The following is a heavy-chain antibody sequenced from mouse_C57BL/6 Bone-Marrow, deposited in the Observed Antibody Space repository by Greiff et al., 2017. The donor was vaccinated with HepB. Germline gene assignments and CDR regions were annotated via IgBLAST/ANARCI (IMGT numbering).Heavy chain of an antibody. CDR3: ARWRIAY. CDR2: IYPGDGDT. Sequence: QVHVKQSGPELVKPGASVKISCKASGYAFSSSWMNWVKQRPGKGLEWIGRIYPGDGDTNYNGKFKGKATLTADKSSSTAYMQLSSLTSEDSAVYFCARWRIAYWGQGTLVTVSA. J-gene: IGHJ3*01. V-gene: IGHV1-82*01. CDR1: GYAFSSSW.